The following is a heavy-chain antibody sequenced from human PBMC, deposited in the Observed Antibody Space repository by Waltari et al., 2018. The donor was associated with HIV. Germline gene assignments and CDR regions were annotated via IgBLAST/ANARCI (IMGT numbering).Heavy chain of an antibody. CDR3: VRDRTSLTTGDFES. D-gene: IGHD1-1*01. Sequence: EVRLVQSGGGLVKPGESLTLSCTAYGFTFNPFSLTWARLAPGKGLEWVSAISRGSSYSYYSDAVKGRFTVSRDNAKNSLLLQLNTLTAEDTALYYCVRDRTSLTTGDFESWGQGAPVTVSS. J-gene: IGHJ4*02. CDR2: ISRGSSYS. V-gene: IGHV3-21*02. CDR1: GFTFNPFS.